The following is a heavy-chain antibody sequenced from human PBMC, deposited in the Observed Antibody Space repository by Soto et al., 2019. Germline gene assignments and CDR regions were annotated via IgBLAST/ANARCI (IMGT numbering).Heavy chain of an antibody. Sequence: GGALRLSCAASGYTFSSYWMHWVRQAPGKGLVWVSRVNGDGSSTSYADPVKGRFTISRDNAKNTVHLQMDSLRAEDTAVYYCARVMANLPWYFDYWGQGTLVTVSS. J-gene: IGHJ4*02. V-gene: IGHV3-74*01. CDR2: VNGDGSST. CDR3: ARVMANLPWYFDY. CDR1: GYTFSSYW. D-gene: IGHD2-8*01.